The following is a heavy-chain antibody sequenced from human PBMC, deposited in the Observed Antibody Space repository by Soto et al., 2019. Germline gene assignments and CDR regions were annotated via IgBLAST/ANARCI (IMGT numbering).Heavy chain of an antibody. CDR2: INHSGST. D-gene: IGHD3-16*02. Sequence: SETLSLTCAVYGGSFRGSYWTWTLQPPGTGLEWIGEINHSGSTNYNPSLKSRVTISVDTSKNQFSLKLTSVTAADTDLYYCGRDKIRCLFDYWGQGPLVTVSS. V-gene: IGHV4-34*01. CDR3: GRDKIRCLFDY. J-gene: IGHJ4*02. CDR1: GGSFRGSY.